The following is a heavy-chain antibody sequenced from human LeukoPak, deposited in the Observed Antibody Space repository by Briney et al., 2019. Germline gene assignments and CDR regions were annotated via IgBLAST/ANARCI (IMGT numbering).Heavy chain of an antibody. CDR1: GGSISSGDYY. J-gene: IGHJ4*02. D-gene: IGHD2-15*01. Sequence: PSQTLSLTCTVSGGSISSGDYYWSWIRQPPGKGLEWIGYIYYSGSTYYNPSLKSRVNISVDTSKNQFSLKLSSVTAADTAVYYCAGIYCSGGSCYFDYWGQGTLVTVSS. CDR2: IYYSGST. CDR3: AGIYCSGGSCYFDY. V-gene: IGHV4-30-4*08.